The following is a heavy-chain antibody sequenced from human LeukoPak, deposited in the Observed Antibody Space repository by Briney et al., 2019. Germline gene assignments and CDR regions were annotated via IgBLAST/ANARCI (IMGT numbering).Heavy chain of an antibody. CDR2: IYYSGST. V-gene: IGHV4-59*01. CDR1: GDSISSVY. D-gene: IGHD6-13*01. Sequence: SETLSLTCTVSGDSISSVYWSWIRQPPGKGLEWIGYIYYSGSTNYNPSLQSRVIISVDTPKNQFSLKLSSVTAADTAVYYCARDRAAALFDYWGQGTLVTVSS. CDR3: ARDRAAALFDY. J-gene: IGHJ4*02.